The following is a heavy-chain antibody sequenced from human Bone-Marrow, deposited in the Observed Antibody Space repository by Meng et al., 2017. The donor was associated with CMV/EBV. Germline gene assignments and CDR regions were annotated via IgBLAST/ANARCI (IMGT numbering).Heavy chain of an antibody. V-gene: IGHV1-8*01. D-gene: IGHD3-3*01. Sequence: ASVKVSCKASGYTFTSYDINWVRQATGQGLEWMGWMNPNSGNTGCAQKFQGRVTMTRDTSTSTVYMELSSLRSEDTAVYYCARDRGRQLTIRSDYYYYGMDVWGQGTTVTVSS. CDR2: MNPNSGNT. CDR1: GYTFTSYD. CDR3: ARDRGRQLTIRSDYYYYGMDV. J-gene: IGHJ6*02.